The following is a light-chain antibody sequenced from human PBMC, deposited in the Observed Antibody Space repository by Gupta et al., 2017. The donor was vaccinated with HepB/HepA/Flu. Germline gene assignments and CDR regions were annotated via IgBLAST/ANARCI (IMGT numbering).Light chain of an antibody. CDR2: DAS. V-gene: IGKV3-11*01. J-gene: IGKJ3*01. CDR3: QQRNYWPLT. CDR1: QSVSRS. Sequence: EIVLTQSPATLSLSPGERATLSCRASQSVSRSLALYQQRPGQAPRLLIYDASNRATGIPARFSGSGSGTDFTLTVSSLEPEDFAVYYCQQRNYWPLTFGPGARVDI.